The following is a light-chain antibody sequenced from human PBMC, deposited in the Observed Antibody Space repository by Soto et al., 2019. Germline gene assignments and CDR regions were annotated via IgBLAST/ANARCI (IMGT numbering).Light chain of an antibody. CDR3: QQYDDLPLS. CDR2: DAS. CDR1: QDITTS. J-gene: IGKJ4*01. V-gene: IGKV1-33*01. Sequence: DIQMTQSPSFLSASVGDRVTITCQASQDITTSLNWYQQKPVKAPNLLMYDASNLETGVPSRYSGSGSGTAFTFTISSLQAEDIATDYGQQYDDLPLSFGGGTKVEIK.